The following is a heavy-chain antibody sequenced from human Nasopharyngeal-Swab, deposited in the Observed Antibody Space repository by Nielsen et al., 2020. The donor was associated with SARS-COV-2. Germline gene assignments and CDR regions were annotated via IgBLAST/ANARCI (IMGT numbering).Heavy chain of an antibody. Sequence: GGSLRLSCKGSGYSFTSYWIGWVRQMPGKGLEWMGIIYPGDSDTRYSPSFQGQVTISADKSISTAYLQWSSLKASDTAMYYSARRAFSGYSYGRTDYYYYGMDVWGQGTTVTVSS. CDR1: GYSFTSYW. D-gene: IGHD5-18*01. CDR3: ARRAFSGYSYGRTDYYYYGMDV. J-gene: IGHJ6*02. CDR2: IYPGDSDT. V-gene: IGHV5-51*01.